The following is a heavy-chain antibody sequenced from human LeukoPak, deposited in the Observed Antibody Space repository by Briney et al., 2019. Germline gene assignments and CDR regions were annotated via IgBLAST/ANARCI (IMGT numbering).Heavy chain of an antibody. D-gene: IGHD2-2*02. Sequence: SLCPSRAASRLTPRADYMSSVPGAPGNRQRGVSCISRSVSAIASTHSVKGRFPFSRGNAKNSLYLQMNSLRAEDTAVYYCARGSTVYQLLYGVNWFDPGGQGTLVTV. CDR1: RLTPRADY. CDR2: ISRSVSAI. J-gene: IGHJ5*02. CDR3: ARGSTVYQLLYGVNWFDP. V-gene: IGHV3-11*01.